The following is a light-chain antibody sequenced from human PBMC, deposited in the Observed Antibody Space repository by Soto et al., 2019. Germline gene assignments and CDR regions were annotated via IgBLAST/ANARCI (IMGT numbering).Light chain of an antibody. CDR1: QFIDRY. Sequence: ESVLTQSPGTLSLSPGERATLSCRASQFIDRYLAWYRQIPGQAPRLLIYDASNRATGIPDRFSGGGSGTDFTLTISSLEPEDFAVYYCQQRSNLPPTFGQGTRLEIK. CDR3: QQRSNLPPT. V-gene: IGKV3-11*01. CDR2: DAS. J-gene: IGKJ5*01.